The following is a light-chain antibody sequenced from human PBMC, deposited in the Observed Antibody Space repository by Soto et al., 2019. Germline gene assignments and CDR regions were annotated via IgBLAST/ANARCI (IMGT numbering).Light chain of an antibody. CDR1: QSVSTY. CDR2: DVS. Sequence: EIVLTQSPATLSLSPGERATLSCRASQSVSTYLAWYQQKPGQAPRLLIYDVSDRATGIPARFSGSGSGTNFTLPISGLEPEDFAVYDCQHRSGCPPWTFGQGTKVQI. CDR3: QHRSGCPPWT. V-gene: IGKV3-11*01. J-gene: IGKJ1*01.